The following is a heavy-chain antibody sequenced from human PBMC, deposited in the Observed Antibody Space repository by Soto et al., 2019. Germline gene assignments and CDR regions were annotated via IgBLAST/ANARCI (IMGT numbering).Heavy chain of an antibody. CDR1: GFTFSNSR. Sequence: GGSLRLSCTASGFTFSNSRMTWVRQAPGRGLEWVANIKEDGSEEYYVDSVRGRFTISRDNAKNSLYLQMNSLKTEDTAVYYCTTNLEWLLYYYYYYGMDVWGQGTTVTVSS. J-gene: IGHJ6*02. CDR2: IKEDGSEE. CDR3: TTNLEWLLYYYYYYGMDV. V-gene: IGHV3-7*03. D-gene: IGHD3-3*01.